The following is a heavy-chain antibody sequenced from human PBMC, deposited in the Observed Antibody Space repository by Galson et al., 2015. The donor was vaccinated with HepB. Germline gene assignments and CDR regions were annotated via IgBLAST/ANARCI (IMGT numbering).Heavy chain of an antibody. Sequence: SLRLSCAASGFTFSSYGMHWVRQAPGKGLEWVAVISYDGSNKYYADSVKGRFTISRDNSKNTLYLQMNSLRAEDTAVYYCAKSGGGPMKDIVVVPAAMFFDYWGQGTLVTVSS. CDR1: GFTFSSYG. V-gene: IGHV3-30*18. J-gene: IGHJ4*02. D-gene: IGHD2-2*01. CDR2: ISYDGSNK. CDR3: AKSGGGPMKDIVVVPAAMFFDY.